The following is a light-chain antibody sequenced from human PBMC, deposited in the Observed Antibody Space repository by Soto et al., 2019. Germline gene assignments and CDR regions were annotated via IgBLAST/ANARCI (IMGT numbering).Light chain of an antibody. J-gene: IGKJ4*01. CDR2: DAS. Sequence: DIPMTQSPSTLSASIGDRVTITCRASQGITTFLAWYQQKPGKAPQILIYDASKLEPGVPSRLSGGGSGTEFTLTISSLQPDDFATYYCQQYSTYPLTFGGGTRVEI. CDR3: QQYSTYPLT. V-gene: IGKV1-5*01. CDR1: QGITTF.